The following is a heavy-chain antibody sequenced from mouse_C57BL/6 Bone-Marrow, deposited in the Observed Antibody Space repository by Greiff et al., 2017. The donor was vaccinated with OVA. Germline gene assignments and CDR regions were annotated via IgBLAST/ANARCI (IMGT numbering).Heavy chain of an antibody. Sequence: VQLQQPGAELVKPGASVKLSCKASGYTFTSYWMHWVKQRPGRGLEWIGRIDPNSGGTKYNEKFKSKATLTVDKPSSTAYMQLSSLTSEDSAVYYCARSTMITTFISYAMDYWGQGTSVTVSS. D-gene: IGHD2-4*01. CDR1: GYTFTSYW. CDR2: IDPNSGGT. CDR3: ARSTMITTFISYAMDY. V-gene: IGHV1-72*01. J-gene: IGHJ4*01.